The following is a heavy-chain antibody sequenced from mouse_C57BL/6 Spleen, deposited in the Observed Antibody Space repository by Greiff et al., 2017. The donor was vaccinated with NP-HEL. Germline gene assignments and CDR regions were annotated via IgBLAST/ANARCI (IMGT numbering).Heavy chain of an antibody. CDR1: GYTFTDYE. V-gene: IGHV1-15*01. J-gene: IGHJ2*01. CDR3: TRPLYFDY. Sequence: VKLMESGAELVRPGASVTLSCKASGYTFTDYEMHWVKQTPVHGLEWIGAIDPETGGTAYNQKFKGKAILTADKSSSTAYMELRSLTSEDSAVYYCTRPLYFDYWGQGTTLTFSS. CDR2: IDPETGGT.